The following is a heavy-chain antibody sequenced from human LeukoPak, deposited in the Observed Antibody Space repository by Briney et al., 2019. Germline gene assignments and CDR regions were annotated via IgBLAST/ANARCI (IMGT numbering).Heavy chain of an antibody. J-gene: IGHJ2*01. CDR2: INPNRCGT. CDR3: ARRSYDSSGYRDWYFDL. V-gene: IGHV1-2*02. Sequence: ASVKVSCKASGYTFTGYYMHWVRQAPGQGLEWMGWINPNRCGTNYAQKFQGRVNMTMDTSISTAYMELSRLRSRHTAVYYCARRSYDSSGYRDWYFDLWGRGTQVTVSS. D-gene: IGHD3-22*01. CDR1: GYTFTGYY.